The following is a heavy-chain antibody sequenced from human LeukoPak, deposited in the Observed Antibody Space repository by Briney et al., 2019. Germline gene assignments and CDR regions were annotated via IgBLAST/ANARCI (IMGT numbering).Heavy chain of an antibody. V-gene: IGHV3-53*01. J-gene: IGHJ4*02. CDR1: GFTVSSNY. CDR3: ACLWGSTTSGTFDY. D-gene: IGHD1-26*01. CDR2: IYSGGNT. Sequence: PGGSLRLSCAASGFTVSSNYMSWVRQAPNKSLEWLSVIYSGGNTYYADSVKGRFTISRDNSMNTLYLQMNNLRVEDTAVYYCACLWGSTTSGTFDYWGRGTLVTVFS.